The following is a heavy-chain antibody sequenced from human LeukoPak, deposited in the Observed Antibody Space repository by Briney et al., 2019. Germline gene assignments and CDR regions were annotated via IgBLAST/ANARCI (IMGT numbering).Heavy chain of an antibody. J-gene: IGHJ4*02. CDR2: ISWNSGSI. D-gene: IGHD3-22*01. Sequence: PGGSLRLSXAASGFTFDDYAMHWVRQAPGKGLEWVSGISWNSGSIGYADSVKGRFTISRDNAKNSLYLQMNSLRAEDMALYYCAKSRFYYDSSGPFDYWGQGTLVTVSS. CDR3: AKSRFYYDSSGPFDY. V-gene: IGHV3-9*03. CDR1: GFTFDDYA.